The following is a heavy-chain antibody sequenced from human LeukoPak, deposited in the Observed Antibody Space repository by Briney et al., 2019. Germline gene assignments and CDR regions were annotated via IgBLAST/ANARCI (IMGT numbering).Heavy chain of an antibody. CDR2: IYYSGST. Sequence: SETLSLTCTVSGGSISSYYWSWIRQPPGKGLEWIGYIYYSGSTNYNPSLKSRVTISVDTSKNQFPLKLSSVTAADTAVYYCARLDYGSGSLNYWGQGTLVTVSS. J-gene: IGHJ4*02. CDR1: GGSISSYY. CDR3: ARLDYGSGSLNY. V-gene: IGHV4-59*01. D-gene: IGHD3-10*01.